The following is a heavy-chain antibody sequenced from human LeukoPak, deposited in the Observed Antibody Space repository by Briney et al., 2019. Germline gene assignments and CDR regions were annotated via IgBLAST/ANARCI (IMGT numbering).Heavy chain of an antibody. CDR1: GGSISSSSYY. CDR2: IYYSGST. D-gene: IGHD6-13*01. Sequence: SETLSLTCTVSGGSISSSSYYWGWIRQPPGKGLEWIGSIYYSGSTYYNPSLKSRVTISVDTSKNQFSLKLSSVTAADTAVYYCASEQQLVRGYFDYWGQGTLVTVSS. V-gene: IGHV4-39*01. J-gene: IGHJ4*02. CDR3: ASEQQLVRGYFDY.